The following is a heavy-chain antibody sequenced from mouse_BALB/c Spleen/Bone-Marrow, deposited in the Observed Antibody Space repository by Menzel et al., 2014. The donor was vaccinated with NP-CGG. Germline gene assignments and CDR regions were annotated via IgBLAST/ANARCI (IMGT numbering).Heavy chain of an antibody. Sequence: VKLMESGPELVRPGASVKISCKASGYEFSDSWMNWVKQRPGQGLEWIGRIYPGDGDSIYNGKFKGKATLTSDKFSSTAYMQLSSLTSVDSAVYFCARSLSVVTPMDYWGQGTSVTVSS. CDR3: ARSLSVVTPMDY. CDR1: GYEFSDSW. V-gene: IGHV1-82*01. D-gene: IGHD1-1*01. J-gene: IGHJ4*01. CDR2: IYPGDGDS.